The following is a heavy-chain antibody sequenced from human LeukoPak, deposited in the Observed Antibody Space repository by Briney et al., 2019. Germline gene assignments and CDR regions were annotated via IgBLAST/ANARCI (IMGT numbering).Heavy chain of an antibody. Sequence: SETLSLTCAVYGGSFSSYYWSWIRQPPGKGLEWIGEINHSGSTSYKPSLKSRVTISLDTSKNQFSLKLSSVTAADTAVYYCARGAMVRGVIDSDYYYYYMDVWGKGTTVTVSS. CDR3: ARGAMVRGVIDSDYYYYYMDV. CDR2: INHSGST. J-gene: IGHJ6*03. CDR1: GGSFSSYY. V-gene: IGHV4-34*01. D-gene: IGHD3-10*01.